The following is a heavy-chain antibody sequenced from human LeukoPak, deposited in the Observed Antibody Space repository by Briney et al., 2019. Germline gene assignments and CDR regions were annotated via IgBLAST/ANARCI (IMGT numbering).Heavy chain of an antibody. D-gene: IGHD3-22*01. CDR3: ARYLYDSTSWDY. V-gene: IGHV3-7*05. Sequence: PGGSLRLSCAASGLTFSSYWMSWVRQAPGKGLEWVANIKEDGSEKYYVGSVEGRFTISRDNAKNSLSPQMNSLRLEDTAVYYCARYLYDSTSWDYWGQGTLVTVSS. CDR1: GLTFSSYW. CDR2: IKEDGSEK. J-gene: IGHJ4*02.